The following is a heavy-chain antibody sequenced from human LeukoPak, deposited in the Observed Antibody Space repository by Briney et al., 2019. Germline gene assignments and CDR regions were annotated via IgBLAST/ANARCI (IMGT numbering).Heavy chain of an antibody. CDR1: GFTFSGSA. J-gene: IGHJ4*02. Sequence: GGSLRLSCAASGFTFSGSALHWVRQASGKGLEWVGRIRSTANGYATAYVASVKGRFTNSRDDSKNTAYLQMDSLKTEDTAVYYCTGNYYGSGSYADFDYWGQGTLVTVSS. V-gene: IGHV3-73*01. CDR2: IRSTANGYAT. D-gene: IGHD3-10*01. CDR3: TGNYYGSGSYADFDY.